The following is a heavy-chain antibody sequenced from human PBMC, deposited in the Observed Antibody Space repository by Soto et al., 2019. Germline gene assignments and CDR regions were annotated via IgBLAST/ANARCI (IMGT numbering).Heavy chain of an antibody. J-gene: IGHJ6*02. D-gene: IGHD3-3*01. CDR2: INSDGSST. CDR1: GFTFSSYW. Sequence: EVQLVESGGGLVQPGGSLRLSCAASGFTFSSYWMHWVRQAPGKGLVWVSRINSDGSSTSYADSVKGRFTISRDNAKNTLYLQMNSLRAEDTAVYYCARVEAYYDFWSGYPRRYGMDVWGQGTTVTVSS. V-gene: IGHV3-74*01. CDR3: ARVEAYYDFWSGYPRRYGMDV.